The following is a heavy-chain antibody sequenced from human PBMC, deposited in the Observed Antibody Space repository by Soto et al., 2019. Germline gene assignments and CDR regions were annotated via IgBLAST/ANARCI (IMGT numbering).Heavy chain of an antibody. J-gene: IGHJ6*03. V-gene: IGHV3-21*01. Sequence: PGGSLRLSCAASGFTFSSYSMNWVRQAPGKGLEWVSCISSSSSHIYYADSMKGRFTISRDNAKNSLYLLMNSLRAEDTAVYYCARDRGGVTSPYYMDVWGKGTTVTVSS. D-gene: IGHD3-16*01. CDR1: GFTFSSYS. CDR2: ISSSSSHI. CDR3: ARDRGGVTSPYYMDV.